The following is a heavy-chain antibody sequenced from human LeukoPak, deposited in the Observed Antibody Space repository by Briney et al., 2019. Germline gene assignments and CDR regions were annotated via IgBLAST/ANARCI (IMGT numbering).Heavy chain of an antibody. V-gene: IGHV1-2*02. D-gene: IGHD5-18*01. CDR3: ARGYSYGDWFDP. J-gene: IGHJ5*02. Sequence: ASVKVSCKASGYTFTSYYMHWVRQAPGQGLEWMGWINPNSGGTNYAQKFQGRVTMTRDTSISTAYMELSRLRSDDTAVYYCARGYSYGDWFDPWGQGTLVTVSS. CDR1: GYTFTSYY. CDR2: INPNSGGT.